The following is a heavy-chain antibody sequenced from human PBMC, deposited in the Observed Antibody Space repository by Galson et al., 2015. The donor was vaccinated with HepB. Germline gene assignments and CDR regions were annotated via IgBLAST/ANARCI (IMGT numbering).Heavy chain of an antibody. CDR1: GGSINSYS. J-gene: IGHJ5*02. D-gene: IGHD6-13*01. CDR2: IYYSGST. V-gene: IGHV4-59*12. CDR3: ARGGYSSSWSATYNWFDP. Sequence: LTCTVSGGSINSYSWSWIRQPPGKGLEWIGYIYYSGSTNYNPSLKSRVTISVDTSKNQFSLKLSSVTAADTAVYYCARGGYSSSWSATYNWFDPWGQGTLVTVSS.